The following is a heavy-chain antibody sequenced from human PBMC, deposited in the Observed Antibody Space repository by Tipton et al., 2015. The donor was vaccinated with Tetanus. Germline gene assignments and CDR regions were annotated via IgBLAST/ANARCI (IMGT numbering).Heavy chain of an antibody. CDR3: VRVASGSYNYYFDS. CDR2: INWNGAGT. J-gene: IGHJ4*02. V-gene: IGHV3-20*01. D-gene: IGHD1-26*01. CDR1: GFTFDDYG. Sequence: SLRLSCAASGFTFDDYGMTWVRQAPGRGLEWVSSINWNGAGTGYADSVKGRFTISRDNAKNSLDLQMNSLRAEDTALYHCVRVASGSYNYYFDSWGLGTLVTVSS.